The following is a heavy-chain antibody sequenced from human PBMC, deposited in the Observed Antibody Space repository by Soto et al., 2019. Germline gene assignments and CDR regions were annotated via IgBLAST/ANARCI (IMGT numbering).Heavy chain of an antibody. J-gene: IGHJ2*01. V-gene: IGHV1-3*04. D-gene: IGHD6-25*01. CDR2: INTDRGTT. CDR1: GYSFTSCA. Sequence: QVQVVQSGAEVKKPGASVRLSCKTSGYSFTSCALHWVRQAPGRGFEWMGWINTDRGTTKYSQKFQGRVTITRDASASTAYMELRSLSSEDTTIYYCVRDRAADWYLDLWGRGTLVTVSS. CDR3: VRDRAADWYLDL.